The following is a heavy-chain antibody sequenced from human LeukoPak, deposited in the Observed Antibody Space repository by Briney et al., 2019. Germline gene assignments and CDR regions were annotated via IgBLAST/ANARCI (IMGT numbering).Heavy chain of an antibody. CDR1: GGSFSGYY. CDR2: INHSGST. CDR3: ARVTAVAGTRGYYYYYYMDV. D-gene: IGHD6-19*01. J-gene: IGHJ6*03. Sequence: SETLSLTCAVYGGSFSGYYWSWIRQPPGKGLEWIGEINHSGSTNYNPSLKSRVTISVDTSKNQFSLKLSSVTAADTAVYYCARVTAVAGTRGYYYYYYMDVWGKGTTVTVSS. V-gene: IGHV4-34*01.